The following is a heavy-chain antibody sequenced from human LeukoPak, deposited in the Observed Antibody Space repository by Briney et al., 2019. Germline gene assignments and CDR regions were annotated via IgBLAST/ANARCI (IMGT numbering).Heavy chain of an antibody. CDR2: IYYSGST. CDR3: ARPSGDYVWGSYRYFNTPFDY. D-gene: IGHD3-16*02. CDR1: GGSISSSSYY. V-gene: IGHV4-39*01. J-gene: IGHJ4*02. Sequence: PSETLSLTCTVSGGSISSSSYYWGWIRQPPGKGLEWIGSIYYSGSTYYNPSLKSRVTISVDTSKNQFSLKLSSVTAADTAVYYCARPSGDYVWGSYRYFNTPFDYWGQGTLVTVSS.